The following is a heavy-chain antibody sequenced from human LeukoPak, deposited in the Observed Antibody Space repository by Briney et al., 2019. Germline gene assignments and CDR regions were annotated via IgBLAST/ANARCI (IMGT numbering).Heavy chain of an antibody. D-gene: IGHD1-26*01. CDR1: GFSLSGYW. CDR2: INRDGRQK. J-gene: IGHJ4*02. Sequence: GGSLRLSCAASGFSLSGYWMTWVRPAPGQGLEWVANINRDGRQKNQVDSVQGRFTISTDNAKNSLYLQMNSLTAADTAVYYCAKGVGATAGRGSDYWGQGTLVTVSS. CDR3: AKGVGATAGRGSDY. V-gene: IGHV3-7*01.